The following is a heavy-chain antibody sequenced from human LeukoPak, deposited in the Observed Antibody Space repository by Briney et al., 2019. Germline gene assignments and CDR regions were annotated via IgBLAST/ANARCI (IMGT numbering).Heavy chain of an antibody. Sequence: PSQTLSLTCTVSGGSISSGSYYWSWIRQPAGKGLEWIGRIYTSGSTNYNPSLKSRVTISVDTSKNQFSLKLSSVTAADTAVYYCARSTYYYGSGSHYGYWGQGTLVTVSS. J-gene: IGHJ4*02. CDR2: IYTSGST. CDR1: GGSISSGSYY. V-gene: IGHV4-61*02. CDR3: ARSTYYYGSGSHYGY. D-gene: IGHD3-10*01.